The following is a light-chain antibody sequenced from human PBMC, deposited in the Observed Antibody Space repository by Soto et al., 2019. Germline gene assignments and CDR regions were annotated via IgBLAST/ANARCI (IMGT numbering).Light chain of an antibody. Sequence: DIQMTQCPSSLSASVGDRVTITCRASQSISSYLNWYQQKPGKAPKLLIYAASSLQSGVPSRFSGSGSGTDFTLTISSLQPEDFATYYCQQSYSTPWTFGQGTKVEMK. CDR1: QSISSY. J-gene: IGKJ1*01. V-gene: IGKV1-39*01. CDR3: QQSYSTPWT. CDR2: AAS.